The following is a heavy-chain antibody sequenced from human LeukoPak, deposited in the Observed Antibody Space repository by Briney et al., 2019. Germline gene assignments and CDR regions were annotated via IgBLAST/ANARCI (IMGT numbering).Heavy chain of an antibody. D-gene: IGHD2-2*01. V-gene: IGHV1-18*01. CDR3: ARDRAVYCSSTSCYSWFDP. Sequence: GASVKVSCKASGYTFTSYGISWVRQAPGQGLEWMGWISAYNGNTNYAQKLQGRVTMTTDTSTSTAYMELRSLRSDDTAVYYCARDRAVYCSSTSCYSWFDPWGQGTLVTDSS. CDR2: ISAYNGNT. J-gene: IGHJ5*02. CDR1: GYTFTSYG.